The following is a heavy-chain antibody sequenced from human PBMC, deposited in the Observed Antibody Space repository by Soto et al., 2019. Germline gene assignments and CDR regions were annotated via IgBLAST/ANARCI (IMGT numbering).Heavy chain of an antibody. CDR1: GYTFITYI. D-gene: IGHD6-19*01. CDR2: INSGNGNT. J-gene: IGHJ4*02. V-gene: IGHV1-3*01. CDR3: ARSGYSSGWSEKDY. Sequence: ASVKVSCKASGYTFITYIIHWVRQAPGQRLEWMGWINSGNGNTKYSQKFQGRVTITRDTSASTAYMELRSLRSDDTAVYYCARSGYSSGWSEKDYWGQGTLVTVSS.